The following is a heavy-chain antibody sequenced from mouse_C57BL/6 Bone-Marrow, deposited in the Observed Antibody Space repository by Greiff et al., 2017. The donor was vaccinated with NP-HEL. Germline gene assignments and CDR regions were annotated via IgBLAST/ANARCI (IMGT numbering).Heavy chain of an antibody. J-gene: IGHJ4*01. Sequence: VQLQQPGAELVMPGASVKLSCKASGYTFTSYWMHWVKQRPGQGLEWIGEIDPSDSYTNYNQKFKGKSTLTVDKSSSTAYMQLSILTSEDSAVYYCARSYDYIYYAMDYWGQGTSVTVSS. CDR2: IDPSDSYT. CDR1: GYTFTSYW. CDR3: ARSYDYIYYAMDY. D-gene: IGHD2-4*01. V-gene: IGHV1-69*01.